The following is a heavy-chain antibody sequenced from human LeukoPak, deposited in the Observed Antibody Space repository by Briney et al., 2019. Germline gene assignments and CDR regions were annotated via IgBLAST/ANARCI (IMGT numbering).Heavy chain of an antibody. CDR1: GGSISSYY. CDR2: IYYSGST. D-gene: IGHD3-10*01. J-gene: IGHJ3*02. V-gene: IGHV4-59*01. Sequence: SETLSLTCTVSGGSISSYYWSWIRQPPGKGLEWIGYIYYSGSTNYNPSLKSRVTISVDTSKNQFSLKLSSVTAADTAVYHCARETMVRGVIMSAFDIWGQGTMVTVSS. CDR3: ARETMVRGVIMSAFDI.